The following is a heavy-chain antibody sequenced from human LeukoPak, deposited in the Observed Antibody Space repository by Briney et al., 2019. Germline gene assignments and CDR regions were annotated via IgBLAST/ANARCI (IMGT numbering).Heavy chain of an antibody. CDR2: ISGGGSST. Sequence: GGSLRLSCVASGFTFSSYAMSWVRQAPGKGLEWVSVISGGGSSTNYADSVKGRFTISRDNSKSTLYLQVNSLRAEDTAIYYCARSPTAINGYFDPWGQGTLVTVSS. D-gene: IGHD2-2*01. CDR1: GFTFSSYA. CDR3: ARSPTAINGYFDP. J-gene: IGHJ5*02. V-gene: IGHV3-23*01.